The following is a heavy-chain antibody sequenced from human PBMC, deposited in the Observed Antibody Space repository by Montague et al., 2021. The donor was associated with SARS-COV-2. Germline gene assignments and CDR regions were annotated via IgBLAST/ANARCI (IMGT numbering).Heavy chain of an antibody. CDR1: GFTLRSFA. CDR2: VTGDGLTK. Sequence: SLRLSCAASGFTLRSFAMSWVRQAPGQGLEWVSAVTGDGLTKYXXXSXXXRFXISRDNSKYTLYLQMNSLRAEDTATYYCAKTALWNGDGGLDYFDYWGQGTLVTVSS. D-gene: IGHD1-1*01. CDR3: AKTALWNGDGGLDYFDY. J-gene: IGHJ4*02. V-gene: IGHV3-23*01.